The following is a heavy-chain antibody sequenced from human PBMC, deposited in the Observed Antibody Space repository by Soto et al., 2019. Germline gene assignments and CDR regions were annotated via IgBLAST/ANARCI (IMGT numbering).Heavy chain of an antibody. CDR2: ISSISATI. D-gene: IGHD3-10*01. J-gene: IGHJ5*02. CDR3: ARVSGSYSTSHDH. V-gene: IGHV3-48*02. Sequence: EVQLVESGGGLVQPGGSLRLSCAASGFTFRSYSMNWVRQAPGKGLEWLSYISSISATIYYADSVKGRFTISRDNAKNSLYLQMHSLGDEDTAVYYCARVSGSYSTSHDHWGQGTLVTVSS. CDR1: GFTFRSYS.